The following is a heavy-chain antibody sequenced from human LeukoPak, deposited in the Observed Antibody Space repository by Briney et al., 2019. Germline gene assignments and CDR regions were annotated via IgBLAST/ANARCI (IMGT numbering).Heavy chain of an antibody. D-gene: IGHD5-24*01. CDR1: GFPFSSYW. CDR2: IKQDGSKN. Sequence: GGSLRLSCVASGFPFSSYWMTWVRQAPGKGLEWVANIKQDGSKNSYVDSVKGRFTISRDNAKNSLYLQMNSLRAEDTAIYYCTRVGYIDEGIDYWGQGTLVTVSS. CDR3: TRVGYIDEGIDY. V-gene: IGHV3-7*04. J-gene: IGHJ4*02.